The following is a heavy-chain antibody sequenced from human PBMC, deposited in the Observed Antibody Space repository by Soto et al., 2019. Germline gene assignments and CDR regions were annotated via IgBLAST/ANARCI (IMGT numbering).Heavy chain of an antibody. CDR3: ARSVFP. CDR2: IYYSGFT. Sequence: SETLSLTCSVSDGSMNGRSYYWGWMRQHPGKGLEWIANIYYSGFTYHNPSLKSRVTISVDTSKNQFSLKLSSVTAADTAVYYCARSVFPWGQGTLVTVSS. J-gene: IGHJ5*02. V-gene: IGHV4-39*07. CDR1: DGSMNGRSYY.